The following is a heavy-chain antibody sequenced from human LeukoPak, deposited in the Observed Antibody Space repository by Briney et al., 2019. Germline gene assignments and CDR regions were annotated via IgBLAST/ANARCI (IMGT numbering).Heavy chain of an antibody. V-gene: IGHV4-59*01. CDR1: GGSISGYY. CDR2: IYYSGST. Sequence: PSETLSLTCTVSGGSISGYYWSWIRQPPGKGLEWIGYIYYSGSTNYNPSLKSRVTISVDTSKNQFSLKLSSVTAADTAVYYCARAYWGSSPDYWGQGTLVTVSS. J-gene: IGHJ4*02. D-gene: IGHD7-27*01. CDR3: ARAYWGSSPDY.